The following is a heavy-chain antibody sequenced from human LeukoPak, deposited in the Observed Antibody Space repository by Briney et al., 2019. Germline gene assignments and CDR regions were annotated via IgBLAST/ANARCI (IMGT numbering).Heavy chain of an antibody. CDR1: GNTFIAYY. V-gene: IGHV1-2*02. D-gene: IGHD4-17*01. CDR3: ARRRDYGEFDY. CDR2: INPNSGGT. Sequence: ASVKVSCKASGNTFIAYYMHWVRQAPGQGLEWVGWINPNSGGTNYAQKFQGRVTMTRDTSISTAYMELSRLRSDDTAVYYCARRRDYGEFDYWGQGTLVTVSS. J-gene: IGHJ4*02.